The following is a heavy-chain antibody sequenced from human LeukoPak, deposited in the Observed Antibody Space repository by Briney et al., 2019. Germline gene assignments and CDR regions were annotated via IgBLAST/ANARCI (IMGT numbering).Heavy chain of an antibody. CDR2: IIPIFGTA. D-gene: IGHD6-19*01. CDR1: AGTFSSYA. Sequence: ASVKVSCKASAGTFSSYAISWVRQAPAQGLEWMGGIIPIFGTANYAQKFQGRVTITADKSTSTAYMELSSLRSEDTAVYYCAREPIAVAGYYYYYGMDVWGQGTTVTVSS. V-gene: IGHV1-69*06. J-gene: IGHJ6*02. CDR3: AREPIAVAGYYYYYGMDV.